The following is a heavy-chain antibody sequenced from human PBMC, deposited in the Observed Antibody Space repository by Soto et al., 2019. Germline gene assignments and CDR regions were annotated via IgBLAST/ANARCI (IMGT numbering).Heavy chain of an antibody. D-gene: IGHD2-2*01. CDR2: ISDDGTNK. CDR1: GFTFSNYG. V-gene: IGHV3-30*18. J-gene: IGHJ3*02. CDR3: AKDYLGSSKAFDI. Sequence: GGSLRLSCAVDGFTFSNYGMHWVRQAPGKGLEWVALISDDGTNKYFVDSVKCRFTISRDTSKNMLYLQMNRLRAEDTAVYYCAKDYLGSSKAFDIWGRGTVVTVSS.